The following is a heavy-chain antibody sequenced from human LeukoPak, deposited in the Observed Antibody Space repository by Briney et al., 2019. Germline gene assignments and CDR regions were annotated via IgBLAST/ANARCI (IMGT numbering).Heavy chain of an antibody. V-gene: IGHV4-34*01. Sequence: SETLSLTCAVYGGSFSGYYWSWIRQPPGKGLEWIGEINHSGSTNYNPSLKGRVTISVDTSKNQFSLKLSSVTAADTAVYYCARALPYYYYGMDVWGQGTTVTVSS. CDR1: GGSFSGYY. J-gene: IGHJ6*02. CDR2: INHSGST. CDR3: ARALPYYYYGMDV.